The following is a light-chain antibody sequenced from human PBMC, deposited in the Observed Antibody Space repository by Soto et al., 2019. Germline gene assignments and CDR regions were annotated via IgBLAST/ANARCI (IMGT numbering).Light chain of an antibody. CDR3: HQYSSPPWT. V-gene: IGKV3-20*01. CDR1: LSVATNY. CDR2: AAS. J-gene: IGKJ1*01. Sequence: EIVLTQSPGTLPLSPGGRATLSCRASLSVATNYLAWYQQKPGQAPRLLIYAASGSATGIPDRFSGSWSGTDFTLAISRLEPEDFGLSYWHQYSSPPWTFGQGTNVEIK.